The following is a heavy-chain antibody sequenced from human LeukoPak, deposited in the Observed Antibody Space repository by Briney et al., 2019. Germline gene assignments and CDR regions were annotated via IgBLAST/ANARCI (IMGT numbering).Heavy chain of an antibody. V-gene: IGHV3-64*01. CDR3: ARDPVVGGFNYYDYYGMDV. CDR2: ISSNGGST. D-gene: IGHD1-26*01. J-gene: IGHJ6*02. CDR1: GFTFSSYA. Sequence: GGSLRLSCAASGFTFSSYAMHWVRQAPGKGLEYVSAISSNGGSTYYANSVKGRFTISRDNSKNTLYLQMGSLRAEDMAVYYCARDPVVGGFNYYDYYGMDVWGQGTTVTVSS.